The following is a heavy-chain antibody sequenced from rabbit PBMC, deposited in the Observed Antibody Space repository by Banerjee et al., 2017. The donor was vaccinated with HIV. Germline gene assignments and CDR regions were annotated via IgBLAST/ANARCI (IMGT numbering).Heavy chain of an antibody. D-gene: IGHD4-1*01. V-gene: IGHV1S45*01. Sequence: QEQLEESGGGLVKPEGSLTITCTASGFSFSPTYNMYWVRQAPGKGLEWIGTIYAGGSGSTDYASWAKGRFTISRTSSTTVTLQMTSLTAADTATYFCARDLAGVIGWNFGLWGPGTLVTVS. CDR2: IYAGGSGST. J-gene: IGHJ6*01. CDR1: GFSFSPTYN. CDR3: ARDLAGVIGWNFGL.